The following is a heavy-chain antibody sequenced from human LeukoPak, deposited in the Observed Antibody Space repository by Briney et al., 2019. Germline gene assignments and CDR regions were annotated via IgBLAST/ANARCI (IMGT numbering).Heavy chain of an antibody. CDR1: GYTFTGYY. V-gene: IGHV1-2*02. CDR3: ARASICDYSLIPDYFDY. Sequence: ASVKVSCKASGYTFTGYYMHWVRQAPGQGLEWMGWINPNSGGTNYAQKFQGRVTMTRDTSISTAYMELSRLRSDDTAVYYCARASICDYSLIPDYFDYWGQGTLVTVSS. J-gene: IGHJ4*02. D-gene: IGHD4-11*01. CDR2: INPNSGGT.